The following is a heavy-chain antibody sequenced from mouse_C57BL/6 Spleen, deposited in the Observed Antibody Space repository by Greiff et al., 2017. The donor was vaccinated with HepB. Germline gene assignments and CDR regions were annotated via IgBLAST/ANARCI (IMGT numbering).Heavy chain of an antibody. CDR2: IYIGNGYT. V-gene: IGHV1-58*01. Sequence: VQLQQSGAELVRPGSSVKMSCKTSGYTFTSYGINWVKQRPGQGLDWIGYIYIGNGYTEYNEKFKGKATLTSDTSSSTAYMQLSSLTSEDSAIYSCARDCTTVVAKDAMDYWGQGTSVTVSS. CDR3: ARDCTTVVAKDAMDY. CDR1: GYTFTSYG. D-gene: IGHD1-1*01. J-gene: IGHJ4*01.